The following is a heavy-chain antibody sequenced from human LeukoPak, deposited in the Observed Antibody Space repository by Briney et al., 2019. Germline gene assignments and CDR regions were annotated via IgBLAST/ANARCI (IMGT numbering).Heavy chain of an antibody. V-gene: IGHV3-48*03. CDR1: GFTFSSYE. CDR2: ISSSGSTI. CDR3: AREDMGYCCGGSCYRAWFDP. Sequence: PGGSLRLSCAASGFTFSSYEMNWVRQAPGKGLEWVSYISSSGSTIYYADSVTGRFTISRDNAKNSLYLQMNSLRAEDTAVYYCAREDMGYCCGGSCYRAWFDPWGQGTLVTVSS. D-gene: IGHD2-15*01. J-gene: IGHJ5*02.